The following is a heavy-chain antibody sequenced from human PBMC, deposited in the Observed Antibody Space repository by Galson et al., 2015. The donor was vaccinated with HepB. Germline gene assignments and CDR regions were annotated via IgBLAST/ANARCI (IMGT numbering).Heavy chain of an antibody. Sequence: SLRLSCAASGFTFSSYGMHWVRQAPGKGLEWVAVIWYDGSNKYYADSVKGRFTISRDNSKNTLYLQMNSLRAEDTAVYYCARDLGLRRPAIAVAGKRDYGMDVWGQGTTVTVSS. D-gene: IGHD6-19*01. CDR3: ARDLGLRRPAIAVAGKRDYGMDV. CDR2: IWYDGSNK. CDR1: GFTFSSYG. J-gene: IGHJ6*02. V-gene: IGHV3-33*01.